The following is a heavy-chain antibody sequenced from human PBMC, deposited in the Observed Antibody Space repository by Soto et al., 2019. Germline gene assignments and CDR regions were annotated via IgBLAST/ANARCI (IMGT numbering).Heavy chain of an antibody. V-gene: IGHV3-74*01. J-gene: IGHJ3*02. CDR1: GFTFSSYW. Sequence: GGSLRLSCAASGFTFSSYWMHWVRQAPGKGLVWVSRINSDGSSTSYADSVKGRFTISRDNAKNTLYLQMNSLRAEDTAVYYCAIADYYRAFDIWGQGTMVTVSS. CDR2: INSDGSST. D-gene: IGHD3-22*01. CDR3: AIADYYRAFDI.